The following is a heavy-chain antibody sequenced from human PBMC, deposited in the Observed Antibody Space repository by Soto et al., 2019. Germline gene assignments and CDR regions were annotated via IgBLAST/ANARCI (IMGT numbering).Heavy chain of an antibody. V-gene: IGHV3-64D*06. CDR1: GFIFNNVA. CDR2: ISSNGGST. J-gene: IGHJ4*02. D-gene: IGHD5-18*01. CDR3: VKYLIDSYGYTCFDY. Sequence: GGTLRLSCAASGFIFNNVAINWVRRVPGKGLEWVSGISSNGGSTYYADSVKGRFTISRDNSKNTLYLQMSSLRAEDTAVYYCVKYLIDSYGYTCFDYCGQGTLVTVSS.